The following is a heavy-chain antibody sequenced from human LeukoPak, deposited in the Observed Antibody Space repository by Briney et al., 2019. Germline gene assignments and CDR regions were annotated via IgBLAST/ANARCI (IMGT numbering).Heavy chain of an antibody. J-gene: IGHJ6*03. V-gene: IGHV4-34*01. Sequence: SETLSLTCTVYGGSFSGYYWSWIRQPPGKGLEWIGEINDSESTNYNPSLKSRVTRSVDTSKSQFSLKLRSVTAADTAVYYCARGSRTTPGYYYYMDVWGKGTTVTVCS. CDR2: INDSEST. CDR1: GGSFSGYY. D-gene: IGHD2-2*01. CDR3: ARGSRTTPGYYYYMDV.